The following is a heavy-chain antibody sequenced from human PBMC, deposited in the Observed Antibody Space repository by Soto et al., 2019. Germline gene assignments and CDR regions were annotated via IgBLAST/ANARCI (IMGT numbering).Heavy chain of an antibody. CDR2: ISVSGGST. V-gene: IGHV3-23*01. J-gene: IGHJ4*02. Sequence: GGSLRLSCAASGFTFSSYAMTWVRQAPGEGLEWVSAISVSGGSTYYADSVKGRFTISRDNPKNTLYLQMNSLRAEDTAVYYCAKDPTVRGLIRGYFDYWGQGTLVTVSS. CDR1: GFTFSSYA. CDR3: AKDPTVRGLIRGYFDY. D-gene: IGHD3-10*01.